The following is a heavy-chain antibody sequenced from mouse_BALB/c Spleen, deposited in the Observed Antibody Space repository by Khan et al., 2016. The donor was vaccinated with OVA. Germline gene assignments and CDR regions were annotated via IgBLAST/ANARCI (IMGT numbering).Heavy chain of an antibody. V-gene: IGHV1-7*01. Sequence: QVQLQQSGAELAKPGASVKMSCKASGYTFTSSWMHWVKQRPGQGLEWIGSINPSTGYAEYDQKFKDMATLTADESSSTAYMRLSGLTSEDSAVYYCARCPFMIAQFSYWGQGTVVTVSA. CDR1: GYTFTSSW. CDR3: ARCPFMIAQFSY. J-gene: IGHJ3*01. D-gene: IGHD2-4*01. CDR2: INPSTGYA.